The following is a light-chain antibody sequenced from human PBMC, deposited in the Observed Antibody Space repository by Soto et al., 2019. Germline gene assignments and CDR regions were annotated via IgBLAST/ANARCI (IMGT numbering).Light chain of an antibody. CDR1: SSDVGSYNL. V-gene: IGLV2-23*02. CDR2: EVS. J-gene: IGLJ1*01. Sequence: QSVLTQPASVSGSPGQSITISCTGTSSDVGSYNLVSWYQQHPGKAPKLMIYEVSKRPSGVSNRFSGSKSGNTASLTISGLQADDEADYYCCSDAGSSPYVLGSGTKFTVL. CDR3: CSDAGSSPYV.